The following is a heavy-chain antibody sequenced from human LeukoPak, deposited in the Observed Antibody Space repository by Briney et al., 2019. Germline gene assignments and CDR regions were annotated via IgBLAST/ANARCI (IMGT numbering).Heavy chain of an antibody. D-gene: IGHD4-23*01. CDR3: ARASSLPLRWRGACFDY. CDR2: IYYSGST. J-gene: IGHJ4*02. Sequence: SETLSLTCTVSGGSISSYYWGWIRQPPGKGLEWIGSIYYSGSTYYNPSLKSRVTISVDTSKNQFSLKLSSVTAADTAVYYCARASSLPLRWRGACFDYWGQGTLVTVSS. CDR1: GGSISSYY. V-gene: IGHV4-39*07.